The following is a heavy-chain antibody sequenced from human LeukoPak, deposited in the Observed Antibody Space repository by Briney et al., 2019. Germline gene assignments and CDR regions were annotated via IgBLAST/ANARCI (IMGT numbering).Heavy chain of an antibody. CDR3: TPFDGDFYYNYGMDV. CDR1: GFTFNSFG. Sequence: PGGSLSLSCTASGFTFNSFGIHWVRQAPGKGLEWVGRIKSKTVGGTTDYAAHAKGRFTISRDDSKNTLYLQMNSLKTEDTAVYYCTPFDGDFYYNYGMDVWGQGTTVTV. D-gene: IGHD4-17*01. CDR2: IKSKTVGGTT. V-gene: IGHV3-15*01. J-gene: IGHJ6*02.